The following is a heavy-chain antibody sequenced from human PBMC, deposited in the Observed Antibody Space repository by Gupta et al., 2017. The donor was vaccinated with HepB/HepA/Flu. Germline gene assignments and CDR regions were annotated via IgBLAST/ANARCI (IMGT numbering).Heavy chain of an antibody. CDR1: SGSINSKNFY. V-gene: IGHV4-39*02. Sequence: QLQLQESGPGLVIPWETLSLTCSVSSGSINSKNFYWGWVRQPPGKGLEWIANIYYSGTTQYNPSLKNRATVSVDTSMNHFSLRLTSVTAADTAVYYCAKGFCDSTSSSFPFDSWGQGTLVTVS. CDR3: AKGFCDSTSSSFPFDS. CDR2: IYYSGTT. J-gene: IGHJ4*02. D-gene: IGHD2-2*01.